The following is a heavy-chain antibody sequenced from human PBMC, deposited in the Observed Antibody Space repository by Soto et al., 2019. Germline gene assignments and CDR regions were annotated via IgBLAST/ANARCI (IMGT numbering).Heavy chain of an antibody. CDR3: ARAGRDGGWCYTLVGLRYGMDV. CDR2: ISYDGNNK. V-gene: IGHV3-30-3*01. J-gene: IGHJ6*01. Sequence: QVQLVESGGGVVQPGRSLRLSCAASGFTFSSYAMYWVRQAPGEGLEWVAVISYDGNNKNYAYSVKGRFTITRDNPKNTLYLQMNSLRAEDTAVYYWARAGRDGGWCYTLVGLRYGMDVWSQGTRVTVSS. CDR1: GFTFSSYA. D-gene: IGHD2-15*01.